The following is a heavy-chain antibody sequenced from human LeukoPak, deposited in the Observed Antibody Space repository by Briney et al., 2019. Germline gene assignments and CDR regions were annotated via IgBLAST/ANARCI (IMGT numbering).Heavy chain of an antibody. V-gene: IGHV4-4*07. CDR2: IYTSGST. J-gene: IGHJ6*03. CDR3: ARVVVREGSSYPNMDV. D-gene: IGHD6-6*01. Sequence: SETLSLTCTVSGGSISSYYWSWIRQPAGKGLEWIGRIYTSGSTNYNPSLKSRVTMSVDTSKNQFSLKLSSVTAADTAVYYCARVVVREGSSYPNMDVWGKGTTVTVSS. CDR1: GGSISSYY.